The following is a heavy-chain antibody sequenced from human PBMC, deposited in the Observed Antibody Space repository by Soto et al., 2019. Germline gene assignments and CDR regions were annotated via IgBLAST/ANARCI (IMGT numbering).Heavy chain of an antibody. Sequence: QVQLQESGPGLVKPSGTLSLTCAVSGGSISSSNWWSWVRQPPGKGLEWIGEIYHSGSTNYNPSLKSRVTISGDKSKNQFSLKLSSVTAADTAVYYCARATYSGYDLNWFDPWGQGTLVTVSS. CDR1: GGSISSSNW. CDR2: IYHSGST. D-gene: IGHD5-12*01. J-gene: IGHJ5*02. CDR3: ARATYSGYDLNWFDP. V-gene: IGHV4-4*02.